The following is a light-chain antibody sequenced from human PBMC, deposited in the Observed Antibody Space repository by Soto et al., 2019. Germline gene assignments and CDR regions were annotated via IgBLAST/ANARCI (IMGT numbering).Light chain of an antibody. CDR1: QSVSRD. Sequence: EIVLTHSPGTLSLSPCERATLSFRASQSVSRDLAWYQHKPGQAPRLLIYGASRRATGFPARFSGSGSGTDFTLTISSLQSEDFAVYYCQQYNNWPWTFGQGTKVDIK. V-gene: IGKV3-15*01. CDR2: GAS. CDR3: QQYNNWPWT. J-gene: IGKJ1*01.